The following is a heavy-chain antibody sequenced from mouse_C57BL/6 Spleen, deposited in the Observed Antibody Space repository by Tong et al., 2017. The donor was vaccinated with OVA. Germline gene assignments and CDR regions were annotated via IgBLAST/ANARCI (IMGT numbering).Heavy chain of an antibody. Sequence: EVQLQESGAELVRPGALVKLSCKASGFNIKDYYMHWVKQRPEQGLEWIGWIDPENGNTKYDPKFQGKATITADTSSNTAYLQLSSLTSEDTAVYYCARSYDGYCWFAYWGQGTLVTVSA. CDR3: ARSYDGYCWFAY. D-gene: IGHD2-3*01. CDR2: IDPENGNT. V-gene: IGHV14-1*02. J-gene: IGHJ3*01. CDR1: GFNIKDYY.